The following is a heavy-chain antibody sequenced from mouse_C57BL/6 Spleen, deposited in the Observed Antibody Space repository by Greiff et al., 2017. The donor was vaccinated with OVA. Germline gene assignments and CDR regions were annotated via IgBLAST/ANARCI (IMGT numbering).Heavy chain of an antibody. D-gene: IGHD2-1*01. J-gene: IGHJ2*01. CDR2: ISSGSSTI. V-gene: IGHV5-17*01. CDR1: GFTFSDYG. CDR3: ARSIYYGNPDY. Sequence: EVKVVESGGGLVKPGGSLKLSCAASGFTFSDYGMHWVRQAPEKGLEWVAYISSGSSTIYYADTVKGRFTISRDNAKNTLFLQMTSLRSEDTAMYYCARSIYYGNPDYWGQGTTLTVSS.